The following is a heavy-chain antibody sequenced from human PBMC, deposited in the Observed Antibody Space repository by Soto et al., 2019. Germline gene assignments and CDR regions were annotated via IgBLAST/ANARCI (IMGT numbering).Heavy chain of an antibody. CDR3: AYSSTPFDY. J-gene: IGHJ4*02. D-gene: IGHD6-13*01. CDR2: IRSKPNNYAT. Sequence: AGALRLYCPASGVTFSGSARHWVRQASGKGLEWVGRIRSKPNNYATEYAASVRGRFTISRDDSKNSLFLQMPSLKAEDTAVYYCAYSSTPFDYWGQGTLVTVSS. V-gene: IGHV3-73*01. CDR1: GVTFSGSA.